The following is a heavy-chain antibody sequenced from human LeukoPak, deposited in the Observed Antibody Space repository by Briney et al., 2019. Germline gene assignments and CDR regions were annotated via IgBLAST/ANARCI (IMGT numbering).Heavy chain of an antibody. Sequence: SLRLSCAASGFTFDDYAMHWVRQAPGKGLEWVSGISWNSGSIGYADSVKGRFTISRDNAKNSLYLQMNSLRAEDTALYYCAKDGSSSWFEVFPDYWGQGTLVTVSS. CDR1: GFTFDDYA. CDR3: AKDGSSSWFEVFPDY. J-gene: IGHJ4*02. CDR2: ISWNSGSI. V-gene: IGHV3-9*01. D-gene: IGHD6-13*01.